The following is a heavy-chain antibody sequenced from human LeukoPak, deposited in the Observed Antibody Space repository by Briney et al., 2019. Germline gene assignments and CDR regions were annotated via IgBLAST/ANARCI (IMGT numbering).Heavy chain of an antibody. Sequence: NPSETPSLTCTVSGYSISSGYYWGWIRQPPGKGLERIGSIYHSGSTYYNPSLKSRVTISVDTSKNQFSLKLSSVTAADTAVYYCARDYGRVGHMIVSFDPWGQGTLVTVSS. CDR3: ARDYGRVGHMIVSFDP. J-gene: IGHJ5*02. CDR1: GYSISSGYY. CDR2: IYHSGST. D-gene: IGHD3-22*01. V-gene: IGHV4-38-2*02.